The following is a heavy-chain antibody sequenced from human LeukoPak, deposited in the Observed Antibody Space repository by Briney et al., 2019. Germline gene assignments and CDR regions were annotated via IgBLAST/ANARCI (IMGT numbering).Heavy chain of an antibody. Sequence: SETLSLTCAVYGGSFSGYHWSWIRQPPGKGLEWIGEINHSGSTNYNPSLKSRVTISVDTSKNQLSLKLSSVTAADTAVYLCARGNYDYFDSWGQGTLVTVSS. J-gene: IGHJ4*02. CDR1: GGSFSGYH. CDR2: INHSGST. V-gene: IGHV4-34*01. CDR3: ARGNYDYFDS. D-gene: IGHD1-7*01.